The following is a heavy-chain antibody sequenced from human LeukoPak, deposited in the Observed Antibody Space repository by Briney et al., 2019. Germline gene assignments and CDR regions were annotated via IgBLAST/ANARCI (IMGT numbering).Heavy chain of an antibody. CDR3: ARDQIQVWFMVGRFDY. CDR2: INHSGST. Sequence: SETLSLTCAVYGGSFSGYYWSWIRQPPGKGLEWIGEINHSGSTNYNPSLKSRVTISVDTSKNQFSLKLSSVTAADTAVYYCARDQIQVWFMVGRFDYWGQGTLVSVSS. D-gene: IGHD5-18*01. J-gene: IGHJ4*02. V-gene: IGHV4-34*01. CDR1: GGSFSGYY.